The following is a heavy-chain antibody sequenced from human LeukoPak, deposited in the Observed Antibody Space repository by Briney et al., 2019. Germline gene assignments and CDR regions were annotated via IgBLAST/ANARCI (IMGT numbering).Heavy chain of an antibody. CDR3: ARGVRSGYIPL. CDR1: GGSFSGYY. V-gene: IGHV4-34*01. CDR2: INHSGST. J-gene: IGHJ4*02. Sequence: PSETLSLTCAVYGGSFSGYYWSWIRQPPGKGLEWIGEINHSGSTNYNPSLESRGTISVDTSKNQFSLKLSSVTAADTAVYYCARGVRSGYIPLWGQGTLVTVSS. D-gene: IGHD3-22*01.